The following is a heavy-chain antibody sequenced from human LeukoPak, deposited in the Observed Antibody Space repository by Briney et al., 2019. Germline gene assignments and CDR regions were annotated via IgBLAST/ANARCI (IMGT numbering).Heavy chain of an antibody. Sequence: GGSLRLSCAASGFTFGNYWMSWVRQAPGKGLEWVANIKQDGSDKYHVDSVTGRFTISRDNAKNSLYLEMNSLRAEDTAVYYCARWATSFDLWGQGALVTASS. CDR3: ARWATSFDL. CDR1: GFTFGNYW. D-gene: IGHD6-6*01. CDR2: IKQDGSDK. V-gene: IGHV3-7*01. J-gene: IGHJ4*02.